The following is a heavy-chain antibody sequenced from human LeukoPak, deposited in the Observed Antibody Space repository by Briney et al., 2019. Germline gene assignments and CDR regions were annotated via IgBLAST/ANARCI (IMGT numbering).Heavy chain of an antibody. CDR1: GFTFSSYS. CDR2: ISSSSSYI. D-gene: IGHD2-15*01. J-gene: IGHJ4*02. Sequence: GGSLRLSCAASGFTFSSYSMNWVRQAPGKGLEWVSSISSSSSYIYYADSVKGRFTISRDNAKNSLYLQMNSLRAEDTAVYYCGRSSRILGEKGYCSGGSCYSRPDYWGQGTLVPISS. CDR3: GRSSRILGEKGYCSGGSCYSRPDY. V-gene: IGHV3-21*01.